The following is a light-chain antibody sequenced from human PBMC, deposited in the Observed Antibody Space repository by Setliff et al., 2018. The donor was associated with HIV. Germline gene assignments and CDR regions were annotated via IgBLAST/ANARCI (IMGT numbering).Light chain of an antibody. CDR3: SSYTNSNFV. J-gene: IGLJ1*01. Sequence: QSALTQPASVSGSPGQSITISCTGISSDVGGYYSVSWYQQHPGKAPKLMIYDVINRPSGVSNRFSGSRSGNTASLTISRLQVEDEADYYCSSYTNSNFVFGTGTKVTVL. V-gene: IGLV2-14*03. CDR2: DVI. CDR1: SSDVGGYYS.